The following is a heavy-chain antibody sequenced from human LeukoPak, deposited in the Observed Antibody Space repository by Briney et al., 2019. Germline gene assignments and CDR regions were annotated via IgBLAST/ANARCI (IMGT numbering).Heavy chain of an antibody. CDR1: GGSISSSSYY. J-gene: IGHJ4*02. D-gene: IGHD7-27*01. Sequence: SETLSLTCTVSGGSISSSSYYWGWIRQPPEKGLEWIGSIYYSGSTYYNPSLKSRVTMSVDTSKNQFSLKLSSVTAADTAVYYCARDPLTGERDDYWGQGTLVTVSS. CDR2: IYYSGST. V-gene: IGHV4-39*02. CDR3: ARDPLTGERDDY.